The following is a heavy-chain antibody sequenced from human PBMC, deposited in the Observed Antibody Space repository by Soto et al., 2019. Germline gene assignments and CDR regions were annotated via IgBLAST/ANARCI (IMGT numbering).Heavy chain of an antibody. CDR3: AKDGDIVVVVAATRGYDY. D-gene: IGHD2-15*01. V-gene: IGHV3-23*01. J-gene: IGHJ4*02. Sequence: EVQLLESGGGLVQPGGSLRLFCAASGFTFSSYAMSWVRQAPGKGLEWVSAISGSGGSTYYADSVKGRFTISRDNSKNTLYLQMNSLRAEDTAVYYCAKDGDIVVVVAATRGYDYWGQGTLVTVSS. CDR2: ISGSGGST. CDR1: GFTFSSYA.